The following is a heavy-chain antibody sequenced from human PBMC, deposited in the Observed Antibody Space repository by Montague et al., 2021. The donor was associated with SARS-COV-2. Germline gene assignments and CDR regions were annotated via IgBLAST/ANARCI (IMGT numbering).Heavy chain of an antibody. D-gene: IGHD6-19*01. J-gene: IGHJ4*02. Sequence: SETLSLTCTVSCSSISSYSCSWIRHPPAKGLECICYIYYSRSTTYNPSLKSRVTLSVDSSENQFSLKLNSVAAADTAVYYCARTLPVAGFDYWGQGTLVTVAS. CDR1: CSSISSYS. CDR3: ARTLPVAGFDY. CDR2: IYYSRST. V-gene: IGHV4-59*01.